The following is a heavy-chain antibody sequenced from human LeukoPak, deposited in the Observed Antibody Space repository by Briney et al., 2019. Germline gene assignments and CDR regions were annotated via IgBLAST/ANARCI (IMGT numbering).Heavy chain of an antibody. V-gene: IGHV3-23*01. CDR1: GFTFSSYA. Sequence: GGSLRLSCAASGFTFSSYAMSWVRQAPGKGLEWVSAISGSGGSTYYADSVKGRFTISRDNSKNTLYLQMSSLRDEDTAVYYCAKQAGGSGSYYYYWGQGTLVTVSS. CDR3: AKQAGGSGSYYYY. CDR2: ISGSGGST. J-gene: IGHJ4*02. D-gene: IGHD3-10*01.